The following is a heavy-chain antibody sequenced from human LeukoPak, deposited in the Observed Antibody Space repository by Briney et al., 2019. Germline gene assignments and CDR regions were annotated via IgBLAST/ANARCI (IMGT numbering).Heavy chain of an antibody. Sequence: PGGSLRLSCAASGFTFSNYGMHWVRRAPGKGLEWVAVISYDGSYKYYADSVKGRFTISRDNSKNTLYLQMNSLRAEDTAVYYCAREGGWELYYFDYWGQGTLVTVSS. J-gene: IGHJ4*02. CDR3: AREGGWELYYFDY. V-gene: IGHV3-30*03. D-gene: IGHD1-26*01. CDR2: ISYDGSYK. CDR1: GFTFSNYG.